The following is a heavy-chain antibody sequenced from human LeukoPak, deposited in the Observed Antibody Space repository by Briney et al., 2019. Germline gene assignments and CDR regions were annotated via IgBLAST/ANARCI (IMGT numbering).Heavy chain of an antibody. Sequence: LETLSLTCTVSGGSISSYYWSWIRQPPGKGLEWIGYIYYSGSTNYNPSLKSRVTISLDTSKNQFSPKLSPVTAADTAVYYCARDGGYTSGWFDWGQGTLVTVSS. CDR3: ARDGGYTSGWFD. J-gene: IGHJ4*02. CDR1: GGSISSYY. V-gene: IGHV4-59*01. CDR2: IYYSGST. D-gene: IGHD6-19*01.